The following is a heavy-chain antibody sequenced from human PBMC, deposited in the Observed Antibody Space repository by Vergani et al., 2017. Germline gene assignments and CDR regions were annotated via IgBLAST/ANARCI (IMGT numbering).Heavy chain of an antibody. J-gene: IGHJ3*02. CDR1: GGSISSYY. D-gene: IGHD1-1*01. CDR2: IYYSGST. CDR3: AIEETTGERYDAFDI. V-gene: IGHV4-59*01. Sequence: QVQLQESGPGLVKPSETLSLTCTVSGGSISSYYWSWIRQPPGKGLEWIGYIYYSGSTNYNPSLKSRVTISVDTSKNPFSLKLSSVTAADTAVYYCAIEETTGERYDAFDIWGQGTMVTVSS.